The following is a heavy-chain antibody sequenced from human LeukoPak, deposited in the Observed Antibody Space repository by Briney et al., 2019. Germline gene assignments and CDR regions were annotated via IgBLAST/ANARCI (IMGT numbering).Heavy chain of an antibody. D-gene: IGHD3-9*01. CDR1: GFTFSSYW. CDR2: IKQDGSEK. J-gene: IGHJ4*02. CDR3: ARGFNVLRYFDWLY. Sequence: GGSLRLSCAASGFTFSSYWMSWVRQAPGKGLEWVANIKQDGSEKYYVDSVKGRFTISRDNAKNSLYLQMNSLRAEDTAVYYCARGFNVLRYFDWLYWGQGTLVTVSS. V-gene: IGHV3-7*01.